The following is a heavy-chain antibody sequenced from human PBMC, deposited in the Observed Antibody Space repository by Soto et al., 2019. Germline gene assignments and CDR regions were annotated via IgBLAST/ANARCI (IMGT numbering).Heavy chain of an antibody. CDR1: GGSISSYY. D-gene: IGHD2-2*03. CDR3: AREGNLGRWIQPLDS. V-gene: IGHV4-59*01. J-gene: IGHJ4*02. CDR2: IYYSGST. Sequence: SETLSLTCTVSGGSISSYYWSWIRQPPGKGLEWIGYIYYSGSTNYNPSLKSRVTISVDTSKNQFSLKLSSVTAADTAVYFCAREGNLGRWIQPLDSWGQGTLVPVSS.